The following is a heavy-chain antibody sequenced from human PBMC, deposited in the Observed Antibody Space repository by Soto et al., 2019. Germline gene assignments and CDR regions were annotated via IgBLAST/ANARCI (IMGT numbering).Heavy chain of an antibody. V-gene: IGHV3-33*01. D-gene: IGHD3-10*01. CDR1: GFTFSSYG. CDR3: ARAGITMVRGDLGMDV. CDR2: IWYDGSNK. Sequence: PGGSLRLSCAASGFTFSSYGMHWVRQAPGKGLEWVAVIWYDGSNKYYAGSVKGRFTISRDNSKNTLYLQMNSLRAEDTAVYYCARAGITMVRGDLGMDVWGQGTTVTVSS. J-gene: IGHJ6*02.